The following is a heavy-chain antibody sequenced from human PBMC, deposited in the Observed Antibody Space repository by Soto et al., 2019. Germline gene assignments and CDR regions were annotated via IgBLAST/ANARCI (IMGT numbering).Heavy chain of an antibody. J-gene: IGHJ4*02. CDR3: ARDKITGLFDY. V-gene: IGHV4-34*01. CDR2: INHSGST. CDR1: GRSISSYY. Sequence: PSETLSLTCTVSGRSISSYYWSWIRQPPGTGLEWIGEINHSGSTNYNPSLKSRVTISVDTSKNQFSLKLTSVTAADTAVYYCARDKITGLFDYSGQGTQVTVSS. D-gene: IGHD2-8*02.